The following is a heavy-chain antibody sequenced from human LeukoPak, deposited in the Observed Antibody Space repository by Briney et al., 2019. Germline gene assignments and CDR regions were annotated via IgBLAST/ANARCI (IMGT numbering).Heavy chain of an antibody. Sequence: SETLSLTCAVYGGSFSGYDWSWIRQPPGKGLEGIGEINHSGSTNYNPSLKSRVTISVDTSKNQLSLKLSSVTAADKAVYYCATTSSTYYFDSWGQGALVTVSS. CDR2: INHSGST. J-gene: IGHJ4*02. V-gene: IGHV4-34*01. CDR3: ATTSSTYYFDS. CDR1: GGSFSGYD. D-gene: IGHD6-13*01.